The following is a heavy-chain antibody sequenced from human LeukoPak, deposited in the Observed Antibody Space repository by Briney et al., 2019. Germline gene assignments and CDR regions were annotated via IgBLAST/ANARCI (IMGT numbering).Heavy chain of an antibody. CDR2: IHYSGNT. CDR3: ASRVAAAVKGAFDI. J-gene: IGHJ3*02. D-gene: IGHD6-13*01. Sequence: PSETLSLTCTVSGGSVSSGGYYWSWIRQPPRKGLEWVGYIHYSGNTNYNPSLMSRVTISVDTSKNQFSLRLSSVTAADTVVYYCASRVAAAVKGAFDIWGQGTTVTVSS. V-gene: IGHV4-61*08. CDR1: GGSVSSGGYY.